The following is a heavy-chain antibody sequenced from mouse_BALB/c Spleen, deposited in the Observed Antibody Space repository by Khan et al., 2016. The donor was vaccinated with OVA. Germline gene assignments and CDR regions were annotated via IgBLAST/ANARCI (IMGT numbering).Heavy chain of an antibody. D-gene: IGHD1-1*01. V-gene: IGHV3-2*02. CDR1: GYSITSDYA. J-gene: IGHJ2*01. CDR2: ISYSGNT. Sequence: EVQLQESGPGLVKPSQSLSLTCTVSGYSITSDYAWNWIRQFPGNKLEWMGYISYSGNTKYNQSLKSQISMTRDTSTNPFFLQLNSVTTEDTATYYCARIYGGDFDYWGQGTTLTVSS. CDR3: ARIYGGDFDY.